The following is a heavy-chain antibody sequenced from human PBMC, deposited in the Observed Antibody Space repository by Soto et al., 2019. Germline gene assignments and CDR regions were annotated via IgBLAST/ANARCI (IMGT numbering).Heavy chain of an antibody. CDR3: ARARSGWYRGY. D-gene: IGHD6-19*01. V-gene: IGHV3-48*03. CDR2: ISSSGSTI. Sequence: GGSLRLSCVASGITFSSYEMNWVRQAPGKGLEWVSYISSSGSTIYYADSVKGRFTISRDNAKNSLYLQMNSLRAEDTAVYYCARARSGWYRGYWGQGTLVTVSS. CDR1: GITFSSYE. J-gene: IGHJ4*02.